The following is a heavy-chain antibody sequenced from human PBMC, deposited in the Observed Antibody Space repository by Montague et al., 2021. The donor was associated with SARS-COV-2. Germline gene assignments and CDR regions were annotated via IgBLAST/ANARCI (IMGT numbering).Heavy chain of an antibody. CDR3: AKEREVVRAARTLVAFDL. V-gene: IGHV4-34*01. D-gene: IGHD2-2*01. CDR2: INHSGTA. J-gene: IGHJ3*01. CDR1: GGSISSYY. Sequence: SETLSLTCTVSGGSISSYYWSWIRQSPGKGLEWIAEINHSGTANYNPSLKSRVSISVDTSKNQFTLKLTSVTAADTAMYYCAKEREVVRAARTLVAFDLWGQGTMVTVSS.